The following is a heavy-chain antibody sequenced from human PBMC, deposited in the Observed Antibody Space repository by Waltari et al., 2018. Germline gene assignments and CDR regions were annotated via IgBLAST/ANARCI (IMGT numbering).Heavy chain of an antibody. CDR1: GGSISSGGYS. J-gene: IGHJ5*02. CDR2: IYHSGST. V-gene: IGHV4-30-2*01. Sequence: QLQLQESGSGLVKPSQTLSLTCAVSGGSISSGGYSWSWIRQPPGKGLEWIGYIYHSGSTYYNPSLKSRVTISVDRSKNQFSLKLSSVTAADTAVYYCARAHSSSWYVVGNWFDPWGQGTLVTVSS. D-gene: IGHD6-13*01. CDR3: ARAHSSSWYVVGNWFDP.